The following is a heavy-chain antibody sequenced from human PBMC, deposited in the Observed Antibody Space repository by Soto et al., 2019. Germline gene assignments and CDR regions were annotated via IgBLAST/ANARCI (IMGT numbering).Heavy chain of an antibody. CDR2: INHSGST. CDR3: AILRGGGNYYGSGSYSYYFFAY. CDR1: GGSFSGYY. J-gene: IGHJ4*02. Sequence: SETLSLTCAVYGGSFSGYYWSWIRQPPGKGLEWIGEINHSGSTNYNPSLKSRVTISVDTSKNQFSLKLSSGTAADTAVYYCAILRGGGNYYGSGSYSYYFFAYWGQGTRVTVSS. V-gene: IGHV4-34*01. D-gene: IGHD3-10*01.